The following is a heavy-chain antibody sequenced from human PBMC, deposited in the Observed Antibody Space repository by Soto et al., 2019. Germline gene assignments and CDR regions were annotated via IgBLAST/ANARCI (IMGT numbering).Heavy chain of an antibody. J-gene: IGHJ3*02. D-gene: IGHD1-1*01. Sequence: GASVKVSCRASGYTFTSYYMHWVRQAPGQGLEWMGIINPSGGSTSYAQKFQGRVTMTRDTSTSTVYMELSSLRSEDTAVYYCARDHRKNKLERSPSRAFDIWGQGTMVTVS. CDR2: INPSGGST. CDR1: GYTFTSYY. V-gene: IGHV1-46*03. CDR3: ARDHRKNKLERSPSRAFDI.